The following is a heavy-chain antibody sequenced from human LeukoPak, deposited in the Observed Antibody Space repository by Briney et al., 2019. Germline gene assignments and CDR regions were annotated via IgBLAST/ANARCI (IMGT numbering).Heavy chain of an antibody. CDR2: IYSGGNT. CDR1: GGSISSSNW. J-gene: IGHJ2*01. V-gene: IGHV3-66*01. Sequence: ETLSLTCAVSGGSISSSNWWSWVRQAPGKGLEWVSVIYSGGNTHYADSVKGRFTISRDNSKNTLYLQMHRLRAEDTAVYYCARDPSGHWYFDLWGRGTLVTVSS. D-gene: IGHD7-27*01. CDR3: ARDPSGHWYFDL.